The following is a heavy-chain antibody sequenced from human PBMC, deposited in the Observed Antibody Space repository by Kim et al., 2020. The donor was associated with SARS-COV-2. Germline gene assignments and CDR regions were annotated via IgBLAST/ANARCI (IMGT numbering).Heavy chain of an antibody. V-gene: IGHV4-34*01. CDR1: GGSFSGYY. D-gene: IGHD3-10*01. J-gene: IGHJ4*02. Sequence: SETLSLTCAVYGGSFSGYYWSWIRQPPGKGLEWIGEINHSGSTNYNPSLKSRVTISVDTSKNQFSLKLSSVTAADTAVYYCARAMVRGVILVWGQGTLVTVSS. CDR2: INHSGST. CDR3: ARAMVRGVILV.